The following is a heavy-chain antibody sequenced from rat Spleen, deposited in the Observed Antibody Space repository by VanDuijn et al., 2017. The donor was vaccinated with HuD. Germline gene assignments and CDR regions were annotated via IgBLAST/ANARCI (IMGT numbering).Heavy chain of an antibody. CDR1: GFTFSDYD. CDR2: ISPSGGTT. Sequence: EVQLVESGGGLVQPGRSLTLSCAASGFTFSDYDMAWVRQAPTKGLEWVASISPSGGTTYYRDSVKGRFTVSRDDAKSTLYLQMDSLGSEDTATYYCARTAYFDYWGQGVMVTVSS. V-gene: IGHV5-25*01. CDR3: ARTAYFDY. J-gene: IGHJ2*01.